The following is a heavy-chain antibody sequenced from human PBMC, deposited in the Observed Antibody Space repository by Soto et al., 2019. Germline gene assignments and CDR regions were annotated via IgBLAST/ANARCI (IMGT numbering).Heavy chain of an antibody. Sequence: SVKVSCKASGGTFSSYAISWVRQAPGQGLEWMGGIIPIFGTTNYAQKFQGRVTITADESTSTAYMELSSLRSEDTAVYYCASRNSGSYYLAYYFDYWGQGTLVTVSS. V-gene: IGHV1-69*13. CDR2: IIPIFGTT. D-gene: IGHD1-26*01. CDR3: ASRNSGSYYLAYYFDY. CDR1: GGTFSSYA. J-gene: IGHJ4*02.